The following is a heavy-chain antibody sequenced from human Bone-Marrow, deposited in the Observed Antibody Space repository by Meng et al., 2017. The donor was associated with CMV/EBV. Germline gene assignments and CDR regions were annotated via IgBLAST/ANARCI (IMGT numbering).Heavy chain of an antibody. CDR3: ARAGGGDSLVFDY. CDR1: GDSVSSNSAA. J-gene: IGHJ4*02. Sequence: SETLSLTCAISGDSVSSNSAAWNWIRQSPSRSLEWLGRTYYKSKWSHDYAVSVKSRIVINPDTSKNQFSLQLNSVTPEDTAVYYCARAGGGDSLVFDYWGQGTLVTVSS. V-gene: IGHV6-1*01. CDR2: TYYKSKWSH. D-gene: IGHD2-21*02.